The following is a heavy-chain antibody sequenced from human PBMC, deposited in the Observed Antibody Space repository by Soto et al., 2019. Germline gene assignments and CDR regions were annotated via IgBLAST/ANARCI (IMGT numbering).Heavy chain of an antibody. V-gene: IGHV3-23*01. CDR2: ISGSGDRA. CDR1: GFDFTNYA. D-gene: IGHD1-26*01. Sequence: PGGSLRLSCAASGFDFTNYAMSWVRQAPGRGLEWVSGISGSGDRAFYADSVKGRFTISRDNSKKTLYLQMNSLRAEDTAVYYCAKDRRISGSYPAFDHWGQGILVTVSS. CDR3: AKDRRISGSYPAFDH. J-gene: IGHJ4*02.